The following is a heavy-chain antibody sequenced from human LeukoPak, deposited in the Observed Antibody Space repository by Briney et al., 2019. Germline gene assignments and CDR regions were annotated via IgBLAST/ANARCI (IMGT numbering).Heavy chain of an antibody. Sequence: GASVKVSCKASGGTFSSYAISWVRQAPGQGLEWMGGIIPIFGTANYAQKFQGRVTITTDESTSTAYMELSSPRSEDTAVYYCASALAFRGYSYGLSGYDPNYYFDYWGQGTLVTVSS. CDR3: ASALAFRGYSYGLSGYDPNYYFDY. CDR2: IIPIFGTA. CDR1: GGTFSSYA. V-gene: IGHV1-69*05. J-gene: IGHJ4*02. D-gene: IGHD5-18*01.